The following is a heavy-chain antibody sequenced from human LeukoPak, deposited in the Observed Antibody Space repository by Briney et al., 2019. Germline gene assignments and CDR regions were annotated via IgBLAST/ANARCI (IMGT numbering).Heavy chain of an antibody. CDR2: IIPILGIA. J-gene: IGHJ3*02. V-gene: IGHV1-69*04. CDR3: ARVGADGLTAFDI. CDR1: GGTFSSYA. Sequence: ASVKVSCKASGGTFSSYAISWVRQAPGQGLEWMGRIIPILGIANYAQKFQGRVTMTTDTSTSTAYMELRSLRSDDTAVYYCARVGADGLTAFDIWGQGTMVTVSS. D-gene: IGHD3-16*01.